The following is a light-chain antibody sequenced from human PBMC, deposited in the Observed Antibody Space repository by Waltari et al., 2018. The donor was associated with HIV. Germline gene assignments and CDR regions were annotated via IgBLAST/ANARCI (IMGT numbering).Light chain of an antibody. V-gene: IGLV3-21*02. Sequence: SYVLTQPPSVSAAPGQTATLTCGGKSLGRKSVNWYQQKPGRAPVVVVFGDTDRPSGIPERFSGSNSGNTATLTISRVEAGDEADYYCQVWDTSGDHPYVFGTGTKVTVL. CDR1: SLGRKS. CDR2: GDT. CDR3: QVWDTSGDHPYV. J-gene: IGLJ1*01.